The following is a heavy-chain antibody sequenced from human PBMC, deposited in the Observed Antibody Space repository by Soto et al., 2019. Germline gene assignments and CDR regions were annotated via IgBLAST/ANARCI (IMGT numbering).Heavy chain of an antibody. D-gene: IGHD3-22*01. CDR3: ARGGYYDSSGYWMFDY. Sequence: PSETLSLTCTVSGGSISSGDYYWSWIRQPPGKGLEWIGYIYYSGSTYYNPSLKSRVTISVDTSKNQFSLKLSSVTAADTAVYYCARGGYYDSSGYWMFDYWGQGTLVTV. CDR2: IYYSGST. CDR1: GGSISSGDYY. V-gene: IGHV4-30-4*01. J-gene: IGHJ4*02.